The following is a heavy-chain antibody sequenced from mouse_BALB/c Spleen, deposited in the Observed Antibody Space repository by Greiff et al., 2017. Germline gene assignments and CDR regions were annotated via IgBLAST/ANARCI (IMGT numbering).Heavy chain of an antibody. CDR1: GFTIKDTY. CDR2: IDPANGNT. V-gene: IGHV14-3*02. CDR3: ARRGNYGHFDV. D-gene: IGHD2-1*01. J-gene: IGHJ1*01. Sequence: VQLKQSGAELVKPGASVKLSCTASGFTIKDTYMHWVKQRPEQGLEWIGRIDPANGNTKYDPKFQGKATITADTSSNTAYLQLSSLTSEDTAVYYCARRGNYGHFDVWGAGTTVTVSA.